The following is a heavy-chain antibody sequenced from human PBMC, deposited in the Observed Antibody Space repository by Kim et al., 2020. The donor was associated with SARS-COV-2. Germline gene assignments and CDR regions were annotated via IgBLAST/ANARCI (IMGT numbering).Heavy chain of an antibody. D-gene: IGHD2-8*01. CDR3: AKDRVLRGVGEIDC. CDR2: ISYDGSNK. V-gene: IGHV3-30*18. Sequence: GGSLRLSCAASGFTFSSNAMHWVRQAPGKGLEWVGVISYDGSNKYYGDSVKGRFTISRDNSKNTLYLQMSSLRAEDTAMYYCAKDRVLRGVGEIDCWGQGILVTVSS. J-gene: IGHJ4*02. CDR1: GFTFSSNA.